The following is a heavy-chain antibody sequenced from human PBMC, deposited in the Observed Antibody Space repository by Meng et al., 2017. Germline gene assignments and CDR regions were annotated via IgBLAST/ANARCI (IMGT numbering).Heavy chain of an antibody. Sequence: QITLKESGPTLVKRTQTIKLTCTFSGVSLSISGVGVGWIRQPPGKALEWLALIYWDDDKRYSPSLKSRLTIIKDTSTNQVVLTMTNMDPVDTATYYCAHSSDRPFDYWGQGTLVTVSS. V-gene: IGHV2-5*02. CDR1: GVSLSISGVG. J-gene: IGHJ4*02. CDR3: AHSSDRPFDY. D-gene: IGHD1-26*01. CDR2: IYWDDDK.